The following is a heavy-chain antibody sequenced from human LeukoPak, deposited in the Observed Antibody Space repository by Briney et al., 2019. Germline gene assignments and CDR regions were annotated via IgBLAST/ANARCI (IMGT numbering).Heavy chain of an antibody. J-gene: IGHJ6*02. V-gene: IGHV1-69*13. CDR2: IIPIFGTA. Sequence: SVKVSCKASGYTFTSYAISWVRQAPGQGLEWMGGIIPIFGTANYAQKFQGRVTITADESTSTAYMELSSLRSEDTAVYYCARALDTAMVDDYYYYGMDVWGQGTTVTVSS. CDR3: ARALDTAMVDDYYYYGMDV. CDR1: GYTFTSYA. D-gene: IGHD5-18*01.